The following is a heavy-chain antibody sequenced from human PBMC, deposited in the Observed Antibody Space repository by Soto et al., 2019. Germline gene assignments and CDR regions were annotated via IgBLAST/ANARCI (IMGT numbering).Heavy chain of an antibody. V-gene: IGHV1-18*01. J-gene: IGHJ4*02. CDR2: ISAYNGNT. CDR1: GGTFSSYA. CDR3: ARDVPAAIDIFYDY. D-gene: IGHD2-2*01. Sequence: ASVKVSCKASGGTFSSYAISWVRQAPGQGLEWMGWISAYNGNTNYAQKLQGRVTMTTDTSTSTAYMELRSLRSDDTAVYYCARDVPAAIDIFYDYWAQGTLVTVSS.